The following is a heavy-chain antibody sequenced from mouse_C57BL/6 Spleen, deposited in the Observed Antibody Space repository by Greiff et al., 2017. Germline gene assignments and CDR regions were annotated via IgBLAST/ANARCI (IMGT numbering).Heavy chain of an antibody. CDR3: ARRVITTVAYFDY. CDR1: GYTFTDYN. J-gene: IGHJ2*01. D-gene: IGHD1-1*01. V-gene: IGHV1-22*01. Sequence: EVKLMESGPELVKPGASVKMSCKASGYTFTDYNMHWVKQSHGKSLEWIGYINPNNGGTSYNQKFKGKATLTVNKSSSTAYMELRSLTSEDSAVYYCARRVITTVAYFDYCGQGTTLTVSS. CDR2: INPNNGGT.